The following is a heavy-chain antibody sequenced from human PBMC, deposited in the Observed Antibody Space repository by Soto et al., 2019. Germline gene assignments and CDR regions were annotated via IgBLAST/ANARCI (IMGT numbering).Heavy chain of an antibody. CDR3: ARHSGTTPAHYYYYGMDV. D-gene: IGHD1-1*01. CDR1: GYSFTSYW. J-gene: IGHJ6*01. CDR2: IYPGDSDT. Sequence: PGESLKISCKGSGYSFTSYWIGWVRQMPGKGLEWMGIIYPGDSDTRYSPSFQGRVTISADKSISTAYLQWSSLKASDTAMYYCARHSGTTPAHYYYYGMDVWGQGTTVTVSS. V-gene: IGHV5-51*01.